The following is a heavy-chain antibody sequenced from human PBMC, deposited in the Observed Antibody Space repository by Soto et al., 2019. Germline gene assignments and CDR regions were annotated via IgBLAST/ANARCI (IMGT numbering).Heavy chain of an antibody. CDR2: IYYSGST. CDR1: GGSISSSSYY. CDR3: ARHGQWLGRNAFDI. J-gene: IGHJ3*02. Sequence: SETLSLTCTVSGGSISSSSYYWGWIRQPPGKGLEWIGSIYYSGSTYYNPSLKSRVTISVDTSKNQFSLKLSSVTAADTAVYDCARHGQWLGRNAFDIWGQGTMVTVSS. D-gene: IGHD6-19*01. V-gene: IGHV4-39*01.